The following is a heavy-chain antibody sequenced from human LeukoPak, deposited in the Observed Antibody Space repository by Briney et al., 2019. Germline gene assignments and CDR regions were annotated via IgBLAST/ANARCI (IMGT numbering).Heavy chain of an antibody. Sequence: GGSLRLSCAASGFTFSSYAMHWVRQAPGKGLEWVAVISYDGSNKYYADSVKGRFTISRDNSKNTLYLQMNSLRAEDTAVYYCARDRMATIRYAFDIWGQGTMVTVSS. V-gene: IGHV3-30-3*01. D-gene: IGHD5-24*01. J-gene: IGHJ3*02. CDR2: ISYDGSNK. CDR3: ARDRMATIRYAFDI. CDR1: GFTFSSYA.